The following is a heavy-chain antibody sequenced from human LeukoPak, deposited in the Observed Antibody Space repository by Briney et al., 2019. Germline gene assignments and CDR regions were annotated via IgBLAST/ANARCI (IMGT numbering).Heavy chain of an antibody. CDR1: GFTFSSYS. V-gene: IGHV3-21*01. J-gene: IGHJ5*02. D-gene: IGHD2-15*01. CDR3: ARDPGYCSGGSCYGGNWFDP. CDR2: ISSSSSYI. Sequence: KAGGSLRLSCAASGFTFSSYSMNWVRQAPGKGLEWVSSISSSSSYIYYADSVKGRFTISRDNAKNSLYLQMNSLRAEDTAVYYCARDPGYCSGGSCYGGNWFDPWGQGTLVTVSS.